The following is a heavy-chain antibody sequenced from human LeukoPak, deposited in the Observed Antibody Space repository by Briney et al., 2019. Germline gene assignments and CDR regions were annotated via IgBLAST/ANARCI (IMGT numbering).Heavy chain of an antibody. CDR2: IDPNSDNI. D-gene: IGHD5-18*01. CDR3: ARSAYNYGYVYFDH. CDR1: GYTFTGCF. J-gene: IGHJ4*02. Sequence: GASVKVSCKASGYTFTGCFIHYVRQAPGQGLEWMGWIDPNSDNIRYSETFKDRVTMTRDTSTNTAYMELSWLRSVDTAVYYCARSAYNYGYVYFDHWGQGTLVIVSS. V-gene: IGHV1-2*02.